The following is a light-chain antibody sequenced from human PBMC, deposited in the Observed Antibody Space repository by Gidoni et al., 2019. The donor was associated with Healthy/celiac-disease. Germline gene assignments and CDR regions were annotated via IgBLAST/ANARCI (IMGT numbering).Light chain of an antibody. CDR3: QQYNSYSRT. J-gene: IGKJ1*01. V-gene: IGKV1-5*03. Sequence: DIQMTQSPSTLSASVGDRVTITCRASQSISSWLAWYQQKPGKAPKLLIYKASSLESGVPSRVSGSGSGTEVTLTISSLQPDDFATYYCQQYNSYSRTFGQGNKVEIK. CDR2: KAS. CDR1: QSISSW.